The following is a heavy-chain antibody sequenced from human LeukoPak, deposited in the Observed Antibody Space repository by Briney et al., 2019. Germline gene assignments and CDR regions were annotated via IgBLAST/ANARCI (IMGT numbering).Heavy chain of an antibody. Sequence: GESLKISCKGSGYSFTSYWIGWGRQMPGKELEWMGIIYPGDSDTRYSPPFQGQVTISADKSITTAYLQWNSLKGSDTATYYCAIGGDSSTSWYWCFDYWGQGTLVTVSS. CDR1: GYSFTSYW. J-gene: IGHJ4*02. CDR3: AIGGDSSTSWYWCFDY. D-gene: IGHD2-2*01. V-gene: IGHV5-51*01. CDR2: IYPGDSDT.